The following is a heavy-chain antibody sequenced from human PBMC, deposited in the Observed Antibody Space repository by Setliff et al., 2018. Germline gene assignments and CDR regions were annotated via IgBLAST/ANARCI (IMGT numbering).Heavy chain of an antibody. J-gene: IGHJ4*02. Sequence: PSETLSLTCIVSGGSIGSGDFHWYWGWVRQSPGEGLEWIGSISYRGNTFYNPSLTIRVTISLDTSKKQLSLKLSSVTAADTAVYYCARGAGTYSDLDYWGQGTLVTVSS. CDR2: ISYRGNT. D-gene: IGHD1-26*01. CDR3: ARGAGTYSDLDY. CDR1: GGSIGSGDFHWY. V-gene: IGHV4-39*07.